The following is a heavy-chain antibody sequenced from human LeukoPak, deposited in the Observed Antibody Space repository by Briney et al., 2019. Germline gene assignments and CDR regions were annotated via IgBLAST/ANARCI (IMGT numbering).Heavy chain of an antibody. Sequence: SETLSLTCTVSGGSISSHYWNWIRQHPGKGLEWIGYIYYSGSTYYNPSLKSRVTISVDTSKNQFSLKLSSVTAADTAVYYCARVGIWTDSYAFDYWGQGTLVTVSS. CDR2: IYYSGST. D-gene: IGHD5-18*01. CDR1: GGSISSHY. CDR3: ARVGIWTDSYAFDY. J-gene: IGHJ4*02. V-gene: IGHV4-59*06.